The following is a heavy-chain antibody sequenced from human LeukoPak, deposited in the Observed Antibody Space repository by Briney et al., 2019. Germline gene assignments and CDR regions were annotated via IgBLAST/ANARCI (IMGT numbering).Heavy chain of an antibody. V-gene: IGHV1-46*01. Sequence: GASVKVSCKASGYSFTSNYIHWVRQAPGQGLEWMGMIYPRDGSTSYAQKFQGRVTETRDTSTSTVHMELSGLRSEDTAVYYCARDQEAFGYWGQGTLVTVSS. J-gene: IGHJ4*02. CDR1: GYSFTSNY. CDR3: ARDQEAFGY. CDR2: IYPRDGST.